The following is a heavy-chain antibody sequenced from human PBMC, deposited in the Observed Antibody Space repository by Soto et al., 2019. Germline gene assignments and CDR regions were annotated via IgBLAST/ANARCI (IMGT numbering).Heavy chain of an antibody. D-gene: IGHD3-22*01. CDR1: GFTFSSYG. J-gene: IGHJ4*02. CDR3: ASSPPFYYDSSGYYRELGY. V-gene: IGHV3-33*01. Sequence: QVQLVESGGGVVQPGRSLRLSCAASGFTFSSYGMHWVRQAPGKGLEWVAVIWYDGSNKYYADSVKGRFTISRDNSKNTLYLQMNSLRGGDTAVYYGASSPPFYYDSSGYYRELGYWGQGTLVTVSS. CDR2: IWYDGSNK.